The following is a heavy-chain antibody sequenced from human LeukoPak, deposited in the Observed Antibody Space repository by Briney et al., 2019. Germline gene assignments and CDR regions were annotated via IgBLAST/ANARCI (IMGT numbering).Heavy chain of an antibody. CDR1: GFAFSNYW. CDR3: ARDNSGYDVSIDY. V-gene: IGHV3-74*01. Sequence: PGGSLRLSCAASGFAFSNYWMHWVRQAPGKGLVWVSRTNSDGINTSYADSVKGRFTISRDNAKNTLNLQMNSLRAEDTAVYYCARDNSGYDVSIDYWGQGTLVTVSS. CDR2: TNSDGINT. J-gene: IGHJ4*02. D-gene: IGHD5-12*01.